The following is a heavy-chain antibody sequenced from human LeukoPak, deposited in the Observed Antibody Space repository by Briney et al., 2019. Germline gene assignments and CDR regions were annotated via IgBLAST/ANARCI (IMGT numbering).Heavy chain of an antibody. V-gene: IGHV4-39*07. CDR3: AREQIRDYVGNSGFDY. J-gene: IGHJ4*02. D-gene: IGHD4-23*01. CDR1: GGSISSGSDY. CDR2: IYYSWTT. Sequence: KPSETLSLTCTVSGGSISSGSDYWGWIRQPPGKGLEWIGTIYYSWTTYYNPSLKSRVTISIDTPNNQFSLRMSSVTAADTAVYYCAREQIRDYVGNSGFDYWGRGTLVTVSS.